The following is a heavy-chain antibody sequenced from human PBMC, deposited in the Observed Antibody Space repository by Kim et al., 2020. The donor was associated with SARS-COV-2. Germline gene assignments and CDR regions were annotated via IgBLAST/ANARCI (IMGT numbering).Heavy chain of an antibody. CDR3: ARGSPLLWFGIDY. J-gene: IGHJ4*02. D-gene: IGHD3-10*01. V-gene: IGHV1-8*01. Sequence: GYAQKFQGRVTMTRNTSISTAYMELSSLRSEDTAVYYCARGSPLLWFGIDYWGQGTLVTVSS.